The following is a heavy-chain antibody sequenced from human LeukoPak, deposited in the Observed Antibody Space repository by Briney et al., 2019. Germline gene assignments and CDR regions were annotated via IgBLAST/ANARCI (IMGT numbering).Heavy chain of an antibody. CDR3: ARVWDSSGRLEPTNWSDP. CDR2: INPSGGST. V-gene: IGHV1-46*01. CDR1: GYTFTSYY. D-gene: IGHD6-19*01. Sequence: ASVKVSCKASGYTFTSYYMHWVRQAPGQGLEWMGLINPSGGSTSYAQKFQGRVTMTRDTSTSTVYMALSSLRSEDTAVYYFARVWDSSGRLEPTNWSDPWGQGTLVTVSS. J-gene: IGHJ5*02.